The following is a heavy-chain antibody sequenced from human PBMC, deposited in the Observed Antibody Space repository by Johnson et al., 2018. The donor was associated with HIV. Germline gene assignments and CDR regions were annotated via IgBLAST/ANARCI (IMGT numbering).Heavy chain of an antibody. Sequence: QMLLVESGGGVVQPGRSLRLSCAASGFTFSSYAMHWVRQAPGKGLERVAVISYDGSNKYYADSVKGRFTISRDNSKNTLYLQMNSLRAEDTAVYYCARDLAIYDYVWEGVFDIWGQGTMVTVSS. J-gene: IGHJ3*02. CDR2: ISYDGSNK. V-gene: IGHV3-30*04. CDR3: ARDLAIYDYVWEGVFDI. D-gene: IGHD3-16*01. CDR1: GFTFSSYA.